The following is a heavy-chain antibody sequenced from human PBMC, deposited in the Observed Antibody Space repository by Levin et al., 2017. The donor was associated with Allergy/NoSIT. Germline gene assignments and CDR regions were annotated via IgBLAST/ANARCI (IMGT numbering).Heavy chain of an antibody. V-gene: IGHV3-66*01. CDR1: GFTVSSNY. D-gene: IGHD6-19*01. Sequence: ASVKVSCAASGFTVSSNYMSWVRQAPGKGLEWVSVIYSGGSTYYADSVKGRFTISRDNSKNTLYLQMNSLRAEDTAVYYCARDQYSSGWYHDAFDIWGQGTMVTVSS. CDR3: ARDQYSSGWYHDAFDI. CDR2: IYSGGST. J-gene: IGHJ3*02.